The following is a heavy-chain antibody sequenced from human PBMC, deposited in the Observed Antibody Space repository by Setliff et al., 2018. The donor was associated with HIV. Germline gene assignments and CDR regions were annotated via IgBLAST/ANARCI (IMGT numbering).Heavy chain of an antibody. Sequence: SETLSLTCTVSGGYITTYYWSWIRQPPGKGLEWIGYIYYSGSTNYNPYLTSRVTISVDTSKNQFSLKLSSVTAADTAVYYCARLHYYDRSGLTVGAFDIWGQGTMVTVSS. J-gene: IGHJ3*02. CDR2: IYYSGST. CDR1: GGYITTYY. D-gene: IGHD3-22*01. V-gene: IGHV4-59*08. CDR3: ARLHYYDRSGLTVGAFDI.